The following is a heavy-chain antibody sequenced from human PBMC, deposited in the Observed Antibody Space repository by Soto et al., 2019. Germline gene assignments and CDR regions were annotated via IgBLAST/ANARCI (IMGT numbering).Heavy chain of an antibody. CDR2: LHSTGDT. V-gene: IGHV4-4*07. D-gene: IGHD6-13*01. CDR3: VRDVPAAGTDWFDP. CDR1: GGSINNYW. J-gene: IGHJ5*02. Sequence: PSETLSLTCTVSGGSINNYWWSWIRQAADKRLEWIGRLHSTGDTNYNPSLRSRVTMSVDKSKNQFSLNLASVTAADTAVYYCVRDVPAAGTDWFDPWGQGTLVTVSS.